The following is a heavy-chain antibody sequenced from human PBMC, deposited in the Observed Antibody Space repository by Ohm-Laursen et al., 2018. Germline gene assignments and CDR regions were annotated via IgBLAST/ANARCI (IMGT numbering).Heavy chain of an antibody. J-gene: IGHJ5*02. CDR3: ARDLGATNWFDP. CDR2: ISSSSSYI. V-gene: IGHV3-21*01. Sequence: SLRLSCTASGFTFSSYSMNWVRQAPGKGLEWVSSISSSSSYIYYADSVKGRFTISRDNAKNTLYLQMNSLRAEDTAVYYCARDLGATNWFDPRGQGTLVTVSS. CDR1: GFTFSSYS. D-gene: IGHD4/OR15-4a*01.